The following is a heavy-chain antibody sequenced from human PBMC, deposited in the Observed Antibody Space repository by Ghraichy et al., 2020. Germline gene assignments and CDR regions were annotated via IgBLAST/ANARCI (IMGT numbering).Heavy chain of an antibody. J-gene: IGHJ6*02. CDR3: ARGGLSSTNNNYYYGMDV. D-gene: IGHD1/OR15-1a*01. CDR1: GGSFSGYY. V-gene: IGHV4-34*01. CDR2: INHSGST. Sequence: SETLSLTCAVYGGSFSGYYWSWIRQPPGKGLEWIGEINHSGSTNYNPSLKSRVTISVDTSKNQFSLKLSSVTAADTAVYYCARGGLSSTNNNYYYGMDVWGQGTTVTVSS.